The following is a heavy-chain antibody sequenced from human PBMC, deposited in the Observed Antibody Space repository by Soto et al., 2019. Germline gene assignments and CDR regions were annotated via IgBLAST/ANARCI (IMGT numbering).Heavy chain of an antibody. J-gene: IGHJ4*02. Sequence: GGSLRLSCAASGFTFSSYAMSWVRQAPGKGLEWVSAISGSGGSTYYADSVKGRFTISRDNSKNTLYLQMNSLRAEDTAVYYCAKPLFDSSGYYYVLAFDYWCQGTLVTVSS. CDR2: ISGSGGST. CDR3: AKPLFDSSGYYYVLAFDY. D-gene: IGHD3-22*01. CDR1: GFTFSSYA. V-gene: IGHV3-23*01.